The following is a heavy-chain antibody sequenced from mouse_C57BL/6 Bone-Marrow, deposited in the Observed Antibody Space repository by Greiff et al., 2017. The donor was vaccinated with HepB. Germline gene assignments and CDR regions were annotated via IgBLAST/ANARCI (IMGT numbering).Heavy chain of an antibody. CDR3: ARGDTTVVAPPRYFDV. D-gene: IGHD1-1*01. CDR2: ISYDGSN. J-gene: IGHJ1*03. V-gene: IGHV3-6*01. Sequence: ESGPGLVKPSQSLSLTCSVTGYSITSGYYWNWIRQFPGNKLEWMGYISYDGSNNYNPSLKNRISITRDTSKNQFFRKLNSVTTEDTATYYCARGDTTVVAPPRYFDVWGTGTTVTVSS. CDR1: GYSITSGYY.